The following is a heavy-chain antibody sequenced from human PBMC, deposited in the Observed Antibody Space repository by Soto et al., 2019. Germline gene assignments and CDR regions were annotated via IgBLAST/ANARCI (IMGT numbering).Heavy chain of an antibody. CDR2: ISAYNGNT. V-gene: IGHV1-18*01. CDR3: ARDSSGYKRESFQH. Sequence: ASVKVSCKASGYTFTSYGISWVRQAPGQGLEWMGWISAYNGNTNYAQKLQGRVTMTTDTSTSTAYMELRSLRSDDTAVYYGARDSSGYKRESFQHWGQGTLVTVSS. D-gene: IGHD3-22*01. CDR1: GYTFTSYG. J-gene: IGHJ1*01.